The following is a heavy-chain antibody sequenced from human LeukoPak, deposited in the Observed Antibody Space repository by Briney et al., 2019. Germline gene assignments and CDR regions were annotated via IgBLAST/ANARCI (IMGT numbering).Heavy chain of an antibody. J-gene: IGHJ5*02. CDR2: IYYSGST. CDR3: ARLGAYYYGSGTGNWFDP. Sequence: SETLSLTCTVSGGSISSYYWSWIRQPPGKGLEWIGYIYYSGSTNYNPSLKSRVTISVDTSKNQFSLKLSSVTAADTAVYYCARLGAYYYGSGTGNWFDPWGQGTLVTVSS. V-gene: IGHV4-59*01. CDR1: GGSISSYY. D-gene: IGHD3-10*01.